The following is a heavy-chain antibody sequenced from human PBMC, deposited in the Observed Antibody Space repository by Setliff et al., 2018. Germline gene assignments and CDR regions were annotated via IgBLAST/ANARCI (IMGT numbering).Heavy chain of an antibody. Sequence: SETLSLTCTVSGGSISDSHYYWGWSRQPPGMRPEWIGTVYYSGSIYYNASLKSRVTLFVDTSKDQFSLRLTSMTAADTAVYYCARQVEMATIAFDVWGQGTMVTVSS. V-gene: IGHV4-39*01. J-gene: IGHJ3*01. CDR3: ARQVEMATIAFDV. CDR1: GGSISDSHYY. CDR2: VYYSGSI. D-gene: IGHD5-12*01.